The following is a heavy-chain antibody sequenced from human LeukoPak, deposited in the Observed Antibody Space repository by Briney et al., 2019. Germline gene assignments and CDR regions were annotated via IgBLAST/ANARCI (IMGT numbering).Heavy chain of an antibody. Sequence: GGSLRLSCAASGFTVSSIYMSWVRQAPGKGLEWVSVIYSGGATYYADSVKGRFTISRDISKNTLYLQMSSLRAEDTAVYYCAREPHYYDSSGYYDWGQGTLVTASS. CDR3: AREPHYYDSSGYYD. D-gene: IGHD3-22*01. V-gene: IGHV3-53*01. CDR1: GFTVSSIY. J-gene: IGHJ4*02. CDR2: IYSGGAT.